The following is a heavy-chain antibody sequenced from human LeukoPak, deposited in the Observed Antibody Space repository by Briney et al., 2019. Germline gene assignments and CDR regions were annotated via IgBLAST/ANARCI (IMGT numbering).Heavy chain of an antibody. CDR2: INPSGGST. CDR3: ARDLMGAYNWFDP. J-gene: IGHJ5*02. Sequence: ASVKVSCKASGYTFTSYYMHWVRQAPGQGLEWMRIINPSGGSTSYAQKFQGRVTMTRDMSTSTVYMELSSLRSEDTAVYYCARDLMGAYNWFDPWGQGTLVTVSS. CDR1: GYTFTSYY. V-gene: IGHV1-46*01. D-gene: IGHD1-26*01.